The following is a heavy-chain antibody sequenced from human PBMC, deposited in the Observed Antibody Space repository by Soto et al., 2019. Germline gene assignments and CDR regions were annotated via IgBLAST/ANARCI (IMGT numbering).Heavy chain of an antibody. D-gene: IGHD5-12*01. CDR1: GFTLSYYY. V-gene: IGHV3-11*01. CDR3: ARESSGYDYYLDY. J-gene: IGHJ4*02. CDR2: ISSSGNTI. Sequence: GGSLRLSCAASGFTLSYYYMSWIRQAPGKGLEWVSYISSSGNTIYYTDSVKGRFTISRDNAKNSLYLQMNSLRAEDTAVYYYARESSGYDYYLDYWGQGTQVTVSS.